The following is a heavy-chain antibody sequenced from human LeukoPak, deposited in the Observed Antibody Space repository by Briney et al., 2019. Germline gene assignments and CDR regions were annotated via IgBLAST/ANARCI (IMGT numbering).Heavy chain of an antibody. J-gene: IGHJ3*02. V-gene: IGHV1-2*06. Sequence: ASVKVSCKASGGTFSSYTISWVRQAPGQGLEWMGRINPNSGGTNYAQKFQGRVTMTRDTSISTAYMELSRLRSDDTAVYYCARDPGHTAMASNAFDIWGQGTMVTVSS. CDR3: ARDPGHTAMASNAFDI. CDR1: GGTFSSYT. D-gene: IGHD5-18*01. CDR2: INPNSGGT.